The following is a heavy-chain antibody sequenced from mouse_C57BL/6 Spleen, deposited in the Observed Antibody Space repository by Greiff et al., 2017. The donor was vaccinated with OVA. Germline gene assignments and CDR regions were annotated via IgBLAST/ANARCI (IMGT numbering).Heavy chain of an antibody. J-gene: IGHJ4*01. CDR2: INPNNGGT. CDR3: ARRVYYDYDSYYAMDY. CDR1: GYTFTDYN. D-gene: IGHD2-4*01. Sequence: VQLKESGPELVKPGASVKIPCKASGYTFTDYNMDWVKQSHGKSLEWIGDINPNNGGTIYNQKFKGKATLTVDKSSSTAYMELRSLTSEDTAVYYCARRVYYDYDSYYAMDYWGQGTSVTVSS. V-gene: IGHV1-18*01.